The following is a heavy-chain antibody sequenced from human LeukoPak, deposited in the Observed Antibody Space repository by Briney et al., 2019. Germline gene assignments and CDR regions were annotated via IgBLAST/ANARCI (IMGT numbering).Heavy chain of an antibody. Sequence: GGSLRLSCAASGFTLRSYAMNWVRQAPGKGLEWVSTISGNGGRTFYADSVKGRFTVSRDNSKNTLDLQMNSLRAEDTAVYYCVRAGSSYSFDYWGQGNLVTVSS. CDR1: GFTLRSYA. CDR2: ISGNGGRT. V-gene: IGHV3-23*01. D-gene: IGHD6-6*01. CDR3: VRAGSSYSFDY. J-gene: IGHJ4*02.